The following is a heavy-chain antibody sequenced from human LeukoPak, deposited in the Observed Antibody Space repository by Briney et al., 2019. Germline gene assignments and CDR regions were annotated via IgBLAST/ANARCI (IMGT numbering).Heavy chain of an antibody. D-gene: IGHD6-13*01. CDR2: IYPGDSDT. Sequence: GESLKISCKGSGYSFTSYWIGWVRQMPGKGLEWMGIIYPGDSDTRYSPSFQGQVTISADKSISTAYLQWSSLEASDTAMYYCARLVGRDSSWYIFDYWGQGTLVTVSS. V-gene: IGHV5-51*01. CDR3: ARLVGRDSSWYIFDY. J-gene: IGHJ4*02. CDR1: GYSFTSYW.